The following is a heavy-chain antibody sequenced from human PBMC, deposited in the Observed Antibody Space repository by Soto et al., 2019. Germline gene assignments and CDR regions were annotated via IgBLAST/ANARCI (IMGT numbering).Heavy chain of an antibody. J-gene: IGHJ5*02. CDR3: GGPLGVPGFDP. D-gene: IGHD3-3*01. CDR2: ISGSGGST. Sequence: PVGSLRLSCAASGFTFSSYAMSWVRQAPGKGLEWVSAISGSGGSTFYADSVKGRFTISRDNSKNTLYPQMNSLRAEDTAVYYCGGPLGVPGFDPWGQGTLVTVSS. V-gene: IGHV3-23*01. CDR1: GFTFSSYA.